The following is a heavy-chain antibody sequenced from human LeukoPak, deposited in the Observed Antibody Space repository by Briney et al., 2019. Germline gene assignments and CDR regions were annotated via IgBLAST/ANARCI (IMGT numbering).Heavy chain of an antibody. CDR2: INPNSGGT. CDR1: GYTFTGYY. D-gene: IGHD5-12*01. J-gene: IGHJ6*02. V-gene: IGHV1-2*02. Sequence: GASVKVSCKASGYTFTGYYMHWVRQAPGQGLEWMGWINPNSGGTNYAQKFQGRVTMTRDTSISTAYMELSRLRSDDTAVYYCARDMVPTAARWLQPYYYGMDVWGQGTTVTVSS. CDR3: ARDMVPTAARWLQPYYYGMDV.